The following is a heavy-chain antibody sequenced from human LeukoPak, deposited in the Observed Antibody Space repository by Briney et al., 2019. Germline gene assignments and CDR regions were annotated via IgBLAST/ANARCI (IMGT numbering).Heavy chain of an antibody. Sequence: GGSLRLSCAASGFTFSNYWMHWVRQAPGKGLVWVSRMNSDGSSTTYADSVKGRFTISRDNAKNTLYLQMNSLRAEDMAVYYCATALYGSGSYYKAYMDVWGKGTTVTISS. CDR1: GFTFSNYW. D-gene: IGHD3-10*01. CDR2: MNSDGSST. CDR3: ATALYGSGSYYKAYMDV. V-gene: IGHV3-74*01. J-gene: IGHJ6*03.